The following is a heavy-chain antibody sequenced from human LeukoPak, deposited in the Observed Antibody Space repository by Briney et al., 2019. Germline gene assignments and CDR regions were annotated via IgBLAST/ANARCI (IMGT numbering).Heavy chain of an antibody. CDR1: GFTFSDYW. D-gene: IGHD4-23*01. V-gene: IGHV3-74*01. J-gene: IGHJ4*02. Sequence: GGSLRLSCAVSGFTFSDYWMHWVRHASGKGLVWISRINTDGSVTDYADSVKGRFTISRDNAKNTLYPQMNSLITEDTALYYCTRSFGGSGDYWGQGTLVTVSS. CDR3: TRSFGGSGDY. CDR2: INTDGSVT.